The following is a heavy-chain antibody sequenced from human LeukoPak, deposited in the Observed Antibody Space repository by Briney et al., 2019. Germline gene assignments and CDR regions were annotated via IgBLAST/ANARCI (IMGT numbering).Heavy chain of an antibody. J-gene: IGHJ6*03. Sequence: PSETLSLTSTVSAGSISSSSYYWGWTRQPPGKGREWNASSYYSGSTYYNPSLKSRTTISVDTPKNQFSLKLSSVTAADTAVYYCARHGGTMVRGVARSFYYYYYMDVWVKGTTVTISS. D-gene: IGHD3-10*01. V-gene: IGHV4-39*01. CDR1: AGSISSSSYY. CDR2: SYYSGST. CDR3: ARHGGTMVRGVARSFYYYYYMDV.